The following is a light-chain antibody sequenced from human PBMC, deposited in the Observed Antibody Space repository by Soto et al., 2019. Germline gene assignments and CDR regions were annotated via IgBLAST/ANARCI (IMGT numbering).Light chain of an antibody. J-gene: IGKJ4*01. CDR2: DAS. Sequence: EIVLTQSPTTLSLSPGERATLSCRASQSVSSYFAWYQQKPGQAPRLLIYDASTRAAGIPARFSGSGSGTAFPLTISSLEPEDLEVYYCQQRSDCPLTFGGGTKGEIK. CDR1: QSVSSY. CDR3: QQRSDCPLT. V-gene: IGKV3-11*01.